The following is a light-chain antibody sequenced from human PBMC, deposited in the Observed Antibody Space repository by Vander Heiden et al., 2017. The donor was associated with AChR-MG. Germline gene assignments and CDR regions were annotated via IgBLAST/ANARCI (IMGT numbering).Light chain of an antibody. CDR1: QRVTGNY. V-gene: IGKV3D-20*01. J-gene: IGKJ2*01. CDR3: QQSGSTPHT. CDR2: DAS. Sequence: EIVLTQSPGTLSLSPGERAILSCGASQRVTGNYLAWYQQKPGQAPRLLVFDASYRPTGIPDRFRGSGSGTDFTLTITRVEPDDIAVYFCQQSGSTPHTFGQGTKLE.